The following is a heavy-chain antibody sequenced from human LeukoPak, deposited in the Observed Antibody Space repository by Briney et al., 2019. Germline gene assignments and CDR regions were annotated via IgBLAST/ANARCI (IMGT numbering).Heavy chain of an antibody. CDR2: IWYDGSNK. D-gene: IGHD1-1*01. CDR1: GFTFSSYG. Sequence: GSLRLSCAASGFTFSSYGMHWVRQAPGKGLEWVAVIWYDGSNKYYADSVKGRFTISRDNSKNTLYLQMNSLRAEDTAVYYCARDRSRTGTYFDYWGQGTLVTVSS. CDR3: ARDRSRTGTYFDY. V-gene: IGHV3-33*01. J-gene: IGHJ4*02.